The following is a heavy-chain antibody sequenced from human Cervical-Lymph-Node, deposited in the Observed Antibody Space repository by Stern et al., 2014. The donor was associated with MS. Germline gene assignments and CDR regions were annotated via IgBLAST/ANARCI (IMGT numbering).Heavy chain of an antibody. V-gene: IGHV2-26*01. CDR2: LFPNDEK. J-gene: IGHJ5*02. D-gene: IGHD2-21*01. Sequence: QVTLKESGPVLVKSTETLTLTCTVSGFSLRKAGMGVSWIRQPPGKALEWLAHLFPNDEKSYRTSLKSRLNISKDTSKSQVVLTMTNMDPLDTATYYCARTLLLLFGDFSSRWFDPWGQGTLVTVSS. CDR3: ARTLLLLFGDFSSRWFDP. CDR1: GFSLRKAGMG.